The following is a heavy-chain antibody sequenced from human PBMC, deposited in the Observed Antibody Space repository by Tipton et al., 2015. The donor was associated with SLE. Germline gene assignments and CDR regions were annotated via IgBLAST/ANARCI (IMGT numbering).Heavy chain of an antibody. CDR3: ARGSDGEYVRYFDV. CDR1: GASISSYY. V-gene: IGHV4-4*07. D-gene: IGHD4-17*01. Sequence: TLSLTCTISGASISSYYWSWIRQSAEKGLEWIGRIYTSGSTAYNPSLKSRVTMSVDLSNKNFLLKLNSVTAADSAVYYCARGSDGEYVRYFDVWGPGTLVTVSS. CDR2: IYTSGST. J-gene: IGHJ2*01.